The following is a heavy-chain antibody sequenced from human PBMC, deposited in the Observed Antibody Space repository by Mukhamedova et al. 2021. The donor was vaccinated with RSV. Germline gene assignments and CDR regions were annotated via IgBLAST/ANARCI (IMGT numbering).Heavy chain of an antibody. J-gene: IGHJ5*01. CDR1: SSYN. V-gene: IGHV3-30*18. D-gene: IGHD5-18*01. CDR3: AKEGGYSYGYGNWFDS. CDR2: ISYDGTNK. Sequence: SSYNMHWVRQAPGKGLEWVAVISYDGTNKHYVDSVKGRFTISRDNSKNTLYLQMNSLRAEDTAVYYCAKEGGYSYGYGNWFDSLG.